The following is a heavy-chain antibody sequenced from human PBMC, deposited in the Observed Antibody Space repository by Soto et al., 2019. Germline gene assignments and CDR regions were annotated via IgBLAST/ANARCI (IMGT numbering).Heavy chain of an antibody. CDR3: VGNWDHKQYYYGMDV. V-gene: IGHV3-33*01. CDR2: IWYDGSNK. J-gene: IGHJ6*02. CDR1: GFTFSSYG. Sequence: QVQLVESGGVVVQPGRSLRLSCAASGFTFSSYGMHWVRQAPGKGLEWVAVIWYDGSNKYYADSVKGRFTISRDNSKNTLYLQMNSLRAEDTAVYYCVGNWDHKQYYYGMDVWGQGTTVTVSS. D-gene: IGHD7-27*01.